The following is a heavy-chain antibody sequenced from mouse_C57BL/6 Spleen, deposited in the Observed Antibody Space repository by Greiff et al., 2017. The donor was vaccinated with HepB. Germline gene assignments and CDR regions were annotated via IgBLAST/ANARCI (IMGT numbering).Heavy chain of an antibody. CDR2: IDPEDGET. D-gene: IGHD2-5*01. CDR1: GFNIKDYY. CDR3: ARSWSNFAWFAY. J-gene: IGHJ3*01. V-gene: IGHV14-2*01. Sequence: EVKVEESGAELVKPGASVKLSCTASGFNIKDYYMHWVKQRTEQGLEWIGRIDPEDGETKYAPKFQGKATITADTSSNTAYLQLSSLTSEDTAVYYCARSWSNFAWFAYWGQGTLVTVSA.